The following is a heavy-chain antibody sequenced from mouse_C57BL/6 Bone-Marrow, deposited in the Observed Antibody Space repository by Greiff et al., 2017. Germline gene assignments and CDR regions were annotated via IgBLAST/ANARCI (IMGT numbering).Heavy chain of an antibody. Sequence: EVKLVESGGGLVKPGGSLKLSCAASGFTFSSYAMSWVRQTPEKRLEWVATISDGGSYTYYPDNVKGRFTISRDNAKNNLYLQMSHLKSEDTAMYYGARQAIYDGYYVVDYWGQGTTLTVSS. J-gene: IGHJ2*01. D-gene: IGHD2-3*01. CDR2: ISDGGSYT. CDR3: ARQAIYDGYYVVDY. V-gene: IGHV5-4*03. CDR1: GFTFSSYA.